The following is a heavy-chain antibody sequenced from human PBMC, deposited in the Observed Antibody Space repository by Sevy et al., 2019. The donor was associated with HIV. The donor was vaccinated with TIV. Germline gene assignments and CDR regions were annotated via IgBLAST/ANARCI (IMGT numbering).Heavy chain of an antibody. CDR3: ARDMGPVGIVVVPAAMPSSHTNYYYGMDV. CDR1: GFTFSSYS. Sequence: GGSLRLSCAASGFTFSSYSMNWVRQAPGKGLEWVSSISSSSSYIYYADSVKGRFTISRDNAKNSLYLQMNSLRAEDXAVYYCARDMGPVGIVVVPAAMPSSHTNYYYGMDVWGQGTTVTVSS. V-gene: IGHV3-21*01. J-gene: IGHJ6*02. D-gene: IGHD2-2*03. CDR2: ISSSSSYI.